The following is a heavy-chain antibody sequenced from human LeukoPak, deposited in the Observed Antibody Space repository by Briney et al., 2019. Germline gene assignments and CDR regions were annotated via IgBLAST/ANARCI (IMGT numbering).Heavy chain of an antibody. CDR1: GYNFPSYW. CDR3: ARQGVLRYYDY. CDR2: VYPGDSDT. D-gene: IGHD3-9*01. V-gene: IGHV5-51*01. J-gene: IGHJ4*02. Sequence: GESLKICCKGSGYNFPSYWIGWVRQMPGKGLEWMGIVYPGDSDTRYSPSFQGQVTISADKSISTAYLQWSSLKASDTAMYYCARQGVLRYYDYWGQGTLVTVSS.